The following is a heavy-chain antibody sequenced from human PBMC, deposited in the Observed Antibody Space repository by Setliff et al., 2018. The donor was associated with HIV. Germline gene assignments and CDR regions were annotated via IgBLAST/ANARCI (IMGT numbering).Heavy chain of an antibody. CDR1: GGSVRRNY. CDR3: ARDTFYLDY. Sequence: SETLSLTCTVSGGSVRRNYWGWIRQPPGRGLEWIGYISYNGGTNYNPSLESRVAISLDTSKNQFSLKMRSVTAADTAIYYCARDTFYLDYWGQGALVTVPQ. CDR2: ISYNGGT. V-gene: IGHV4-59*02. D-gene: IGHD3-3*02. J-gene: IGHJ4*02.